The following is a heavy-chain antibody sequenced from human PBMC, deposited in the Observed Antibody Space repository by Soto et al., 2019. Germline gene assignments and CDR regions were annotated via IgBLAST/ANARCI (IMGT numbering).Heavy chain of an antibody. CDR3: ARDKRHLGSGSNWNYVVDYYYGMDV. V-gene: IGHV3-11*06. CDR2: ISSSSSYT. D-gene: IGHD1-7*01. Sequence: QVQLVESGGGLVKPGGSLRLSCAASGFTFSDYYMSWIRQAPGKGLEWVSYISSSSSYTNYADSVKGRFTISRDNAKNSLYLQMNSLRAEDTAVYYCARDKRHLGSGSNWNYVVDYYYGMDVWGQGTTVTVSS. CDR1: GFTFSDYY. J-gene: IGHJ6*02.